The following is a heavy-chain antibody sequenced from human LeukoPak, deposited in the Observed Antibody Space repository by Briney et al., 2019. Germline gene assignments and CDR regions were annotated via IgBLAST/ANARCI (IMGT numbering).Heavy chain of an antibody. Sequence: TGRSLRLSCAASGFIFSTYGMHWVRQAPGKGLEWVSVVWSGGNNKYYSDSVKGRFTISRDNSKNTLYLQMNSLRAEDTAVYYCAKDGQVGAIGYFDYRGQGILVSVP. CDR1: GFIFSTYG. J-gene: IGHJ4*02. CDR2: VWSGGNNK. D-gene: IGHD1-26*01. V-gene: IGHV3-33*06. CDR3: AKDGQVGAIGYFDY.